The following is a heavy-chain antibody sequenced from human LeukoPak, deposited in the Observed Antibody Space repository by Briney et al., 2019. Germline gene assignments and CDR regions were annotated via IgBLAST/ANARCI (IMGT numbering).Heavy chain of an antibody. CDR3: ARALWPYYFDY. CDR2: IWYDGSNE. Sequence: GGSLRLSCAASGFTFSSYGMHWVRQAPGKGLEWVAIIWYDGSNEYYADSVKGRFTIYRDNSKNTLYLQMNSLRAEDTSVYYCARALWPYYFDYWGQGTLVTVSS. V-gene: IGHV3-33*01. D-gene: IGHD2-21*01. CDR1: GFTFSSYG. J-gene: IGHJ4*02.